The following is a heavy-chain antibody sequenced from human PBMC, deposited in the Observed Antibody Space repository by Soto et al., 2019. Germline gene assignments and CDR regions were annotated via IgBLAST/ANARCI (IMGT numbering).Heavy chain of an antibody. CDR3: ARALIVLVPAAMRVPYYFDY. Sequence: SETLSLTCTVSGGSISSGDYYWSWIRQPPGKGLEWIGYIYYSGSTYYNPSLKSRVTISVDTSKNQFSLKLSSVTAADTAVYYCARALIVLVPAAMRVPYYFDYWGQGTLVTVSS. CDR2: IYYSGST. V-gene: IGHV4-30-4*01. CDR1: GGSISSGDYY. J-gene: IGHJ4*02. D-gene: IGHD2-2*01.